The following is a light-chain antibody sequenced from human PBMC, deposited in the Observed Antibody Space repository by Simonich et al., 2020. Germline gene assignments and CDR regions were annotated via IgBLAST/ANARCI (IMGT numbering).Light chain of an antibody. CDR2: RNN. CDR3: AAWDDSLSGSWV. Sequence: QSVLTQPPSASGTPGQRVTISCSGSSSNIGSNYVYWYQQLPGTAPKLRIYRNNQSPSGVPDRFSGSKSGTSASRAISGLRSEDEADYYCAAWDDSLSGSWVFGGGTKLTVL. J-gene: IGLJ3*02. CDR1: SSNIGSNY. V-gene: IGLV1-47*01.